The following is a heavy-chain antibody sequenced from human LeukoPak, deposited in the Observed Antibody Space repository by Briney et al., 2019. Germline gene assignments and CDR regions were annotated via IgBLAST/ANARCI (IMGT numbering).Heavy chain of an antibody. D-gene: IGHD6-19*01. V-gene: IGHV3-53*01. CDR2: IYTGGST. CDR1: GFTVSSNY. CDR3: AREVSSGWYYFDY. J-gene: IGHJ4*02. Sequence: GGSLRLSCAASGFTVSSNYMSWVRQAPGKGLEWVSVIYTGGSTYYADSVRGRFTISRDNSKNTLYLQMNSLRAEDTAVYYRAREVSSGWYYFDYWGQGTLVTVSS.